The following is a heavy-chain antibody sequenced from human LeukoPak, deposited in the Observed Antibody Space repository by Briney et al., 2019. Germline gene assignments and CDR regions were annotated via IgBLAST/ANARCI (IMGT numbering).Heavy chain of an antibody. CDR1: GFMFEDYS. D-gene: IGHD5-18*01. CDR2: ISWDGGSK. Sequence: GGSLRLSCAASGFMFEDYSMHWVRQAPGKGLEWVSVISWDGGSKYYADSVQGRFTISRDNAKNSLYLQMNSLRAEDTAVYYCAREDTAMVWEISDAFDIWGQGTMVTVSS. J-gene: IGHJ3*02. V-gene: IGHV3-43*01. CDR3: AREDTAMVWEISDAFDI.